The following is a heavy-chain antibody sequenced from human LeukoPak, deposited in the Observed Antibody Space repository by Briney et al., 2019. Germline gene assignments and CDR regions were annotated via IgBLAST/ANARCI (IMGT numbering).Heavy chain of an antibody. D-gene: IGHD6-19*01. V-gene: IGHV3-53*01. CDR2: IYSTGNT. J-gene: IGHJ4*02. CDR1: GFTVSSNY. Sequence: PGGSLRLSCAASGFTVSSNYMSWVRQAPGKGLEWVSVIYSTGNTYYAGSVKGRFTISRDNSKNTLYLQMNSLRAEDTAVYYCARVRSGGYYFDYWGQGTLVTVSS. CDR3: ARVRSGGYYFDY.